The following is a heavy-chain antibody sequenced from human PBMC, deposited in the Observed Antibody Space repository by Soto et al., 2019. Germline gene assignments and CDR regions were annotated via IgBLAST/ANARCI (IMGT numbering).Heavy chain of an antibody. V-gene: IGHV3-33*01. CDR3: ARGPAYYYYYGMDV. Sequence: WGSLRLSCAASGFTFSSYGIHWCRHSPFKGLEWVAVIWYDGSNKYYADSVKGRFTISRDNSKNTLYLQMNSLRAEDTAVYYCARGPAYYYYYGMDVWGQGTTVTVSS. CDR2: IWYDGSNK. J-gene: IGHJ6*02. CDR1: GFTFSSYG.